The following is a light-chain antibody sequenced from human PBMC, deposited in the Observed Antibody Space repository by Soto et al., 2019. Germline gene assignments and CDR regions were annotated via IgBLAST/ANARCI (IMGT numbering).Light chain of an antibody. V-gene: IGLV2-14*03. CDR3: GSYTSSGTWV. J-gene: IGLJ1*01. CDR1: SSDVAAYNF. CDR2: DVT. Sequence: QSALTQPASVSGSPGQSNTISCTGTSSDVAAYNFVSWYQHHPGKAPKLMIYDVTNRPSGVSIRFSGSKSGNTASLTISGLHAEYEADYYCGSYTSSGTWVFGTGTKLTVL.